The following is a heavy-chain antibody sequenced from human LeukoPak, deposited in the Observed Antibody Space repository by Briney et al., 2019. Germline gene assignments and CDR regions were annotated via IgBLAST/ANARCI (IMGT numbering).Heavy chain of an antibody. D-gene: IGHD4-23*01. CDR3: AKKSPYGGADY. CDR1: GFTFSDSA. V-gene: IGHV3-23*01. J-gene: IGHJ4*02. CDR2: ISGNGGIT. Sequence: GGSLRLSCEASGFTFSDSAMSWVRQAPGKWLEWVSAISGNGGITYYADSVKGQFTISRDNSKNTLYLQMNTLRADDTAVYYCAKKSPYGGADYWGQGTLVAVSS.